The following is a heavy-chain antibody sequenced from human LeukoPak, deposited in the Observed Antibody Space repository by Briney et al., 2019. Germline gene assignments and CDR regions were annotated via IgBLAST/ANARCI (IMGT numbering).Heavy chain of an antibody. CDR1: GYAFTSYG. Sequence: ASVKVSCKASGYAFTSYGISWVRQAPGQGLEWMGWISAYNGNTNYAQKLQGRVTMTTDTSTSTAYMELRSLRSDDTAVYYCARDSRMFNGGGWFDPWGQGTLVTVSS. CDR3: ARDSRMFNGGGWFDP. D-gene: IGHD3-10*02. V-gene: IGHV1-18*01. J-gene: IGHJ5*02. CDR2: ISAYNGNT.